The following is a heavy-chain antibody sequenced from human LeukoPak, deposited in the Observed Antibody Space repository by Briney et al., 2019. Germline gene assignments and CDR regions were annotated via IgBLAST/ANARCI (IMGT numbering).Heavy chain of an antibody. Sequence: SETLSLTCTVSGGSISSYYWSWIRQPPGKGLEWIGYIYYSGSTNYNPSLKSRVTISVDTPKSQFSLKLRSVTAADTAVYYCARVRSNYYYFGMDVWGQGTTVTVSS. CDR1: GGSISSYY. CDR2: IYYSGST. V-gene: IGHV4-59*12. J-gene: IGHJ6*02. CDR3: ARVRSNYYYFGMDV.